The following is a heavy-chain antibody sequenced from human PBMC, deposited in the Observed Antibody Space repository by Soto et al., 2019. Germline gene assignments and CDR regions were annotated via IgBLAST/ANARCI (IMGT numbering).Heavy chain of an antibody. CDR3: VRGGWASTPSDY. CDR1: GFSFRTYG. J-gene: IGHJ4*02. Sequence: QVQLMESGGGVVQPGRSLRLSCAASGFSFRTYGMQWVRQAPSKGLEWVAFISLDGSDDAYADSVQGRFSISRDNSNDTLYLQMDSLRADDTAFYYCVRGGWASTPSDYWGQGALVTVSS. D-gene: IGHD2-2*01. CDR2: ISLDGSDD. V-gene: IGHV3-33*01.